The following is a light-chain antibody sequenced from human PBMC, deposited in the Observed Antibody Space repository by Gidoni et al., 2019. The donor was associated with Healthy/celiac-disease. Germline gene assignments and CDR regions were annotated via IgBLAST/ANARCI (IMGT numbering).Light chain of an antibody. Sequence: DTQMTQSPSTLSASVGDRVTITCRASQSISAWLAWYQQKPGKAPKLLIYKASSLESGVPSRFSGSGSGTEFTLTISSLQPDDFATYYCQQCNSSWTFGQGTKVEIK. J-gene: IGKJ1*01. CDR2: KAS. V-gene: IGKV1-5*03. CDR3: QQCNSSWT. CDR1: QSISAW.